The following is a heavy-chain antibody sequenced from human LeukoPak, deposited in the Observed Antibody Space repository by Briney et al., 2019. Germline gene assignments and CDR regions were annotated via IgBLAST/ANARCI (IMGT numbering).Heavy chain of an antibody. CDR3: ARARSYSNYVGYYYYYMDV. Sequence: ASVKDSCKASGYTFTSYDINWVRQATGQGLEWMGWMNPNSGNTGYAQKFQGRVTITRNTSISTAYMELSSLRSEDTAVYYCARARSYSNYVGYYYYYMDVWGKGTTVTVSS. CDR2: MNPNSGNT. V-gene: IGHV1-8*03. J-gene: IGHJ6*03. CDR1: GYTFTSYD. D-gene: IGHD4-11*01.